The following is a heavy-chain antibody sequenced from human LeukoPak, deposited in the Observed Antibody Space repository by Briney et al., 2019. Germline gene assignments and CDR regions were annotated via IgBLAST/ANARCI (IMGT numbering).Heavy chain of an antibody. CDR3: AKYSGSYYYPPNWDS. V-gene: IGHV3-23*01. Sequence: PGGSLRLSCAASTFTFSNYWMSWVRQAPGKGLEWVSGISGSGSSTYYADSVKGRFTLSRDYPKNTLYLQMNSLRAEDTAVYFCAKYSGSYYYPPNWDSWGQGTLVTVSS. CDR1: TFTFSNYW. CDR2: ISGSGSST. J-gene: IGHJ4*02. D-gene: IGHD1-26*01.